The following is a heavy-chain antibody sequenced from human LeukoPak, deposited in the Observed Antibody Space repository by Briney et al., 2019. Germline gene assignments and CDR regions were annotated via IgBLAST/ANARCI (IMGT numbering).Heavy chain of an antibody. Sequence: ASVKVSCKASGYTFTGYYMHWVRQAPGQGLEWMGWINPNSGGTNYAQKFQGRVTMTRDTSISTAYMELSSLRSEDTAVYYCARDQHEGYYDFWSGSSTFDPWGQGTLVTVSS. CDR3: ARDQHEGYYDFWSGSSTFDP. J-gene: IGHJ5*02. CDR2: INPNSGGT. CDR1: GYTFTGYY. V-gene: IGHV1-2*02. D-gene: IGHD3-3*01.